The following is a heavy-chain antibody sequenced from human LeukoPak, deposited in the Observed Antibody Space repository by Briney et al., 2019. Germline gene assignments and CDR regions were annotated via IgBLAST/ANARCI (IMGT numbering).Heavy chain of an antibody. CDR1: GFTFSSHW. V-gene: IGHV4-34*01. CDR2: INHSGST. Sequence: GSLRLSCAASGFTFSSHWVHWIRQPPGKGLEWIGEINHSGSTNYNPSLKSRVTISVDTSKNQFSLKLSSVTAADTAVYYCARDPDSSGYYDWFDPWGQGTLVTVSS. D-gene: IGHD3-22*01. CDR3: ARDPDSSGYYDWFDP. J-gene: IGHJ5*02.